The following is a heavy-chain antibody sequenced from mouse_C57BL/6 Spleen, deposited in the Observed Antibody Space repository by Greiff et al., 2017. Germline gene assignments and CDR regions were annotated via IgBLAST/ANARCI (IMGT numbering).Heavy chain of an antibody. V-gene: IGHV1-26*01. Sequence: EVQLQQSGPELVKPGASVKISCKASGYTFTDYYMNWVKQSHGKSLEWIGDINPDNGGTSYNQKFKGKATLTVDTSSSTAYMELSSLTSEDSAVYYCATDDYDGYYYAMDYWGQGTSVTVSS. CDR3: ATDDYDGYYYAMDY. CDR2: INPDNGGT. J-gene: IGHJ4*01. D-gene: IGHD2-4*01. CDR1: GYTFTDYY.